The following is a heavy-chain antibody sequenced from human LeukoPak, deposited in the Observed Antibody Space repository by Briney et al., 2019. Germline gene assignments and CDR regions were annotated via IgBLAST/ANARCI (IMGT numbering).Heavy chain of an antibody. V-gene: IGHV5-51*01. D-gene: IGHD5-24*01. CDR2: IYPGDSDT. CDR3: ARHGVKMKKNLDYYYYMDV. CDR1: GYSFTSYW. J-gene: IGHJ6*03. Sequence: GESLKISCKGSGYSFTSYWIGWVRQMPGKGLEWMGIIYPGDSDTRYSPSFQGQVTISADKSISTAYLQWSSLKASDTAMYYCARHGVKMKKNLDYYYYMDVWGKGTTFTVSS.